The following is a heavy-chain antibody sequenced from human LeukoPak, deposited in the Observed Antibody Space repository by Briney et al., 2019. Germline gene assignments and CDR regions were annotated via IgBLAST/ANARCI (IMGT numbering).Heavy chain of an antibody. Sequence: PGGSLRLSCAASGFTFSSYGMHWVRQAPGQGLEWVAVIWYDGSNKYYADSVKGRFTISRDNARNSLYLQMNSLRAEDTAIYYCARSEHSSSSFDYWGQGTLVTVSS. D-gene: IGHD6-6*01. CDR2: IWYDGSNK. CDR3: ARSEHSSSSFDY. J-gene: IGHJ4*02. V-gene: IGHV3-33*03. CDR1: GFTFSSYG.